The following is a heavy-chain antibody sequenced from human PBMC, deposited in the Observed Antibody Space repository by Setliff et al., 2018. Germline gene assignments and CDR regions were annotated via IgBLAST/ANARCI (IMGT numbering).Heavy chain of an antibody. CDR2: IIPLLETV. CDR3: SRLVRFCTRIVCQRLSGEDY. D-gene: IGHD3-10*01. J-gene: IGHJ4*02. Sequence: SVKVSCKASGDTFNTYTLSWVRQAPGQGLEWMGGIIPLLETVKYAQKFQGRLTITADKSTSTGYMELSSLTSEDTAVYYCSRLVRFCTRIVCQRLSGEDYWGQGTLVTVSS. V-gene: IGHV1-69*06. CDR1: GDTFNTYT.